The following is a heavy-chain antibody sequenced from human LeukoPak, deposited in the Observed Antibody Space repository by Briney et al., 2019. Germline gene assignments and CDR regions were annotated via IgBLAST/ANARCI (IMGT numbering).Heavy chain of an antibody. CDR3: ARGEDYYDSVLFGP. D-gene: IGHD3-22*01. Sequence: GASVKVSCKASGYTFTSYGISWVRQAPGQGLEWMGWISAYNGNTNYAQKLQGRVTMTTDTSTSTAYMELRSLRSDDTAVYYCARGEDYYDSVLFGPWGQGTLVTVSS. V-gene: IGHV1-18*01. CDR2: ISAYNGNT. J-gene: IGHJ5*02. CDR1: GYTFTSYG.